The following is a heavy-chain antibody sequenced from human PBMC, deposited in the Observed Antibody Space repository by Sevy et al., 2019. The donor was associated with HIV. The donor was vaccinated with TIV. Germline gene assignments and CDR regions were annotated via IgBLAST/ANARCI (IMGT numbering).Heavy chain of an antibody. CDR1: GFPFSNYA. V-gene: IGHV3-23*01. J-gene: IGHJ6*02. D-gene: IGHD3-3*01. CDR3: AREGRYDFWSGYYWSVRPDYYGMDV. CDR2: LIGGGSRT. Sequence: GGSLRLSCAASGFPFSNYAMSWVRQAPGKGLEWVSTLIGGGSRTYYADSVTGRFIISRDNSKNTLYLQMNSLRAEDTAVYYCAREGRYDFWSGYYWSVRPDYYGMDVWGQGTTVTVSS.